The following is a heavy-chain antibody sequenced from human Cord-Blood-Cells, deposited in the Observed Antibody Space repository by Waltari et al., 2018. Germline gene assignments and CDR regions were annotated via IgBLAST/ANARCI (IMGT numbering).Heavy chain of an antibody. CDR1: GGSISSQY. J-gene: IGHJ3*02. D-gene: IGHD6-13*01. V-gene: IGHV4-59*11. Sequence: QVQLQEAGPGLVKSSEPLPLPCTVSGGSISSQYWSWLRQPPGKGLEWIGYIYYSGSTNYNPSLKSRVTISVDTSKNQFSLKLSSVTAADTAVYYCARVSAATEPDAFDIWGQGTMVTVSS. CDR3: ARVSAATEPDAFDI. CDR2: IYYSGST.